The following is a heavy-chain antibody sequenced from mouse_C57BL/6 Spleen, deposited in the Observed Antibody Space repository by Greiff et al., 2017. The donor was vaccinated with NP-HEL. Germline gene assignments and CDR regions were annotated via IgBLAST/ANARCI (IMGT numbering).Heavy chain of an antibody. V-gene: IGHV1-64*01. CDR2: IHPNSGST. CDR1: GYTFTSYW. D-gene: IGHD1-1*01. CDR3: ASYGSSGYFDV. Sequence: QVQLQQPGAELVKPGASVKLSCKASGYTFTSYWMHWVKQRPGQGLEWIGMIHPNSGSTNYNEKFKSKATLTVDKSSSTAYMQLSSLTSEDPAVYYCASYGSSGYFDVWGTGTTVTVSS. J-gene: IGHJ1*03.